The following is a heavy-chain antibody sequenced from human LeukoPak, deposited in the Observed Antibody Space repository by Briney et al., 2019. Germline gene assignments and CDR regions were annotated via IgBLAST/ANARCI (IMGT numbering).Heavy chain of an antibody. D-gene: IGHD3-3*01. Sequence: SQTLSLTCTVSGGSISSGSYYWSWIRQPAGKGLEWIGRIYTSGSTNYNPSLKSRVTISVDTSKNQFSLKLSSVTAADTAVYYCARRFWSGYRYFDYWGQGTLVTVSS. CDR3: ARRFWSGYRYFDY. CDR1: GGSISSGSYY. J-gene: IGHJ4*02. V-gene: IGHV4-61*02. CDR2: IYTSGST.